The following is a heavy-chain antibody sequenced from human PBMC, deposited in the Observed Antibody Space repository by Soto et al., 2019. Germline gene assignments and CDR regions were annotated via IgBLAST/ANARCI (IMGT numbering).Heavy chain of an antibody. CDR2: IDPSDSYT. J-gene: IGHJ5*02. V-gene: IGHV5-10-1*01. Sequence: GESLKISCKGSGYSFTSYWISWVRQMPGKGLEWMGRIDPSDSYTNYSPSFHGHVTISADKSISTDYLQWSSLKASDTAMYYCARHSHSCSEAGFDPWGQGTLVTVAA. CDR3: ARHSHSCSEAGFDP. D-gene: IGHD2-2*01. CDR1: GYSFTSYW.